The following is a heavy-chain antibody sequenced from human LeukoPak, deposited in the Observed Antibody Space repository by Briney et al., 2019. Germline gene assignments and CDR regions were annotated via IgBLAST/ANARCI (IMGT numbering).Heavy chain of an antibody. J-gene: IGHJ5*02. CDR3: ASTVGEEGFDP. D-gene: IGHD3-16*01. CDR2: IYHSGST. Sequence: SETLSLTCAVSSVSISSSNWWSWVRQPPGKGLEWIGEIYHSGSTNHNPSLKSRVTISVDKSKNQFSLKLSSVTAADAAVYYCASTVGEEGFDPWGQGTLVTVSS. V-gene: IGHV4-4*02. CDR1: SVSISSSNW.